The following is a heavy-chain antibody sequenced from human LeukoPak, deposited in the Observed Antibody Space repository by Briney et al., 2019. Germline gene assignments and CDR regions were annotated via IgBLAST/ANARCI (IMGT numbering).Heavy chain of an antibody. D-gene: IGHD4-23*01. J-gene: IGHJ6*03. V-gene: IGHV1-46*01. Sequence: AASVKVSCKASGYTFTSYYMHWVRQAPGQGLEWVGIINPSGGSTSYAQKFQGRDTMTRDMSTSTVYMELSSLRSEDTAVYYCAREMTVTRGLCSYMDVWGKGTTLTVSS. CDR3: AREMTVTRGLCSYMDV. CDR1: GYTFTSYY. CDR2: INPSGGST.